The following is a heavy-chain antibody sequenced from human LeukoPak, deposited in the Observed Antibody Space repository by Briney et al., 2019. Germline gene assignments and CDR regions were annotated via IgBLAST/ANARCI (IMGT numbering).Heavy chain of an antibody. J-gene: IGHJ4*02. D-gene: IGHD3-10*01. CDR1: GGSISSGSYY. V-gene: IGHV4-61*02. CDR2: IYTSGST. CDR3: ARCRVGGTLDY. Sequence: SETLSLTCTVSGGSISSGSYYWSWIRQPARKGLEWIGRIYTSGSTNYNPSLKSRVTISVDTSKNQFSLKLSSVTAADTAVYYCARCRVGGTLDYWGQGTLVTVSS.